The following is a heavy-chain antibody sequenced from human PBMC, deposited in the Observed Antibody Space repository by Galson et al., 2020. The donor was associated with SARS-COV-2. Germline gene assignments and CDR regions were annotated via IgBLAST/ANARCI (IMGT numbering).Heavy chain of an antibody. CDR3: TRGEVGAAANFYYYAIDA. CDR1: GGSFSGYY. Sequence: SETLSLTCAVYGGSFSGYYWSWIRQPPGKGLEWIGEINHGGSTNYNPSLKSRVTISVDPSKNQFSLKLSSVTAADTAVYYCTRGEVGAAANFYYYAIDAWDQGTTVTVSS. D-gene: IGHD1-26*01. CDR2: INHGGST. V-gene: IGHV4-34*01. J-gene: IGHJ6*02.